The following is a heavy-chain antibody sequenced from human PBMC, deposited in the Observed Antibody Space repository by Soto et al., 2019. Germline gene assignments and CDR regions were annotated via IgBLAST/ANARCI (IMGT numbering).Heavy chain of an antibody. CDR3: AAIWTAYDQ. D-gene: IGHD1-1*01. CDR1: GLTFSHYS. CDR2: VNNNGGST. V-gene: IGHV3-64D*06. Sequence: GGSLRLSCSASGLTFSHYSMHWLRQAPGKGLQYISAVNNNGGSTYYADSVKGRFTISRDNSKNTLYLQMSSLRTDDTAVYYCAAIWTAYDQWGQGTLVTVSS. J-gene: IGHJ4*02.